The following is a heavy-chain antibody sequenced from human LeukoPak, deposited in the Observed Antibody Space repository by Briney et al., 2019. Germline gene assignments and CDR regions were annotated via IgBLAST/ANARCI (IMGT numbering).Heavy chain of an antibody. V-gene: IGHV3-23*01. Sequence: PGGSLRLSCAASGFTFSSYAMSWVRQAPGKGLEWVSAISGSGGNTYYADSVKGRFTISRDNSKNTLYLQMNSLRAEGTALYYCARANWGFDYWGQGTLVTVSS. CDR3: ARANWGFDY. J-gene: IGHJ4*02. D-gene: IGHD7-27*01. CDR1: GFTFSSYA. CDR2: ISGSGGNT.